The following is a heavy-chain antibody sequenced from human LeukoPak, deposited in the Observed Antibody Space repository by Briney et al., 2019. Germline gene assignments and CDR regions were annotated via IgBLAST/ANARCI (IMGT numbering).Heavy chain of an antibody. V-gene: IGHV3-30-3*01. D-gene: IGHD3-22*01. CDR3: ARDEYYYDSSGYYVDY. J-gene: IGHJ4*02. CDR1: GFTFSSYA. CDR2: ISYDGSNK. Sequence: GGSLRLSCAASGFTFSSYAMHWVRQAPGKGLEWVAVISYDGSNKYYADSVKGRFTISRDNSKNTLYLQMNSLGAEDTAVYYCARDEYYYDSSGYYVDYWGQGTLVTVSS.